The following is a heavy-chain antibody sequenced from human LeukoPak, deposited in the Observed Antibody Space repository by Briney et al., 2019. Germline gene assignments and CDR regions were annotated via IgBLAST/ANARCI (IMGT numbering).Heavy chain of an antibody. V-gene: IGHV3-30*03. CDR3: AREDVWGSYRPPDY. J-gene: IGHJ4*02. D-gene: IGHD3-16*02. Sequence: GRSLRLSCAASGFTFSSYGMHWVRQAPGKGLEWVAVISYDGGNKYYADSVKGRFTISRDNSKNTLYLQMNSLRAEDTAVYYCAREDVWGSYRPPDYWGQGTLVTVSS. CDR2: ISYDGGNK. CDR1: GFTFSSYG.